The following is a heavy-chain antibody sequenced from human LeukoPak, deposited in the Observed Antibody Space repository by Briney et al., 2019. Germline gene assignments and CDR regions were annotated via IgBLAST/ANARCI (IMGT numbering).Heavy chain of an antibody. V-gene: IGHV1-24*01. CDR2: FDPEDGET. J-gene: IGHJ4*02. CDR1: GYTLTELS. CDR3: ATARGGGVGYYFDY. Sequence: GASVEVSCKVSGYTLTELSMHWVRQAPGKGLEWMGGFDPEDGETIYAQKFQGRVTMTEDTSTDTAYMELSSLRSEDTAVYYCATARGGGVGYYFDYWGQGTLVTVSS. D-gene: IGHD3-16*01.